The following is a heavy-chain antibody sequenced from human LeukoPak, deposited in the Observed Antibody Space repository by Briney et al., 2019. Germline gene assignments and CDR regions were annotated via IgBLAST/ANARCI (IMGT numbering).Heavy chain of an antibody. CDR2: ISNSSRYK. CDR3: ARGRPWYFDL. V-gene: IGHV3-21*01. CDR1: GFPFSFFT. Sequence: GSLRLSCTASGFPFSFFTMSWVRQAPGKGPEWVSSISNSSRYKFYPDSTKGRFIISRDNSKNSVYLQMNSLRVEDTAVYYCARGRPWYFDLWGRGTLVTVSS. J-gene: IGHJ2*01.